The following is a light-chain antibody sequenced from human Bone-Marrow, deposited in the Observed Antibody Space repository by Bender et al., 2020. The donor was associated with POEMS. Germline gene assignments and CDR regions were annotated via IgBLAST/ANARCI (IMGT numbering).Light chain of an antibody. CDR3: ATWDDSVSGYVV. Sequence: QSALTQPASVSGSPGQSITISCTGTSSDVGTYNFVSWYQQLPGKAPKLMIHNVSDRPSGVSNRFSGSKSGNTASLTISGLQGEDEADYYCATWDDSVSGYVVFGGGTKLTVL. CDR1: SSDVGTYNF. J-gene: IGLJ2*01. V-gene: IGLV2-14*03. CDR2: NVS.